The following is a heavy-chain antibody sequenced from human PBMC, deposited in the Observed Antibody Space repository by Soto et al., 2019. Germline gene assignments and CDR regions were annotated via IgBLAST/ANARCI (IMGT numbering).Heavy chain of an antibody. Sequence: SGPTLVNPTQTLTLTCTFSGFSLSTSGMCVSWIRQPPGKALEWLALIDWDDDKYYSTSLKTRLTIYKDTSKNQVVLTMTNMDPVDTSTYYCARIAPPANSFDYWGQGTLVTVSS. CDR3: ARIAPPANSFDY. V-gene: IGHV2-70*01. J-gene: IGHJ4*02. CDR1: GFSLSTSGMC. CDR2: IDWDDDK.